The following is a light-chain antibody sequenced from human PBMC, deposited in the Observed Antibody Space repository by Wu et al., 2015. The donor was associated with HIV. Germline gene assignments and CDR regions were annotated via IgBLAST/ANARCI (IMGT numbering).Light chain of an antibody. CDR2: GAS. CDR3: QQYGTSPIA. J-gene: IGKJ5*01. CDR1: QSVSSSY. V-gene: IGKV3-20*01. Sequence: EIVLTQSPGTLSLSPGERATLSCRASQSVSSSYLAWYQQKPGQAPRLLIYGASSRATGIPDRFSGSGSGTDFTLTISRLEPEDFAVYFCQQYGTSPIAFGQGTRLEIK.